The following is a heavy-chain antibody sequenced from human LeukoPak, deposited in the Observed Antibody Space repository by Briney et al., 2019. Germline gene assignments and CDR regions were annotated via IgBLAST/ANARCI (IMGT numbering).Heavy chain of an antibody. J-gene: IGHJ4*02. CDR1: GFTFSSYS. CDR3: AKSYEVDY. V-gene: IGHV3-48*01. D-gene: IGHD5-12*01. CDR2: ISSSSGTI. Sequence: GGSLRLSCAASGFTFSSYSMNWVRQAPGKGLEWVSYISSSSGTIYYADSVKGRFTISRDNAKNSLYLQMNSLRAEDTAVYYCAKSYEVDYWGQGTLVTVSS.